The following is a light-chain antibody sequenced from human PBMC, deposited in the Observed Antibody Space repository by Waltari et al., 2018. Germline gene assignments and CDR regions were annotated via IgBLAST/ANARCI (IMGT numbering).Light chain of an antibody. Sequence: QSALTQPASVSGSPGQSITISCTGTSSDVGFYNLVSWYQQHPDKAPKLMVYEVIKRTSGVSNRFSGSKSGNTASRTISGLQAEDEADYYCCSYAGRNIWVFGGGTKLTVL. CDR1: SSDVGFYNL. CDR3: CSYAGRNIWV. CDR2: EVI. J-gene: IGLJ3*02. V-gene: IGLV2-23*02.